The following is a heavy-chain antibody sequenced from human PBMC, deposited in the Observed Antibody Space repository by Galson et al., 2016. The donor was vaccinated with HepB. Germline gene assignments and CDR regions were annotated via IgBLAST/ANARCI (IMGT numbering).Heavy chain of an antibody. V-gene: IGHV3-23*01. Sequence: SLRLSCAASGFTFSSYALSWVRQAPGKGLAWVSTISGSGGSTYYADSVKGRFTISRDNSKNTLYVEMNSLRAEDTAVYYCAKNKCSDISRPRGWWFDPWGQGTLVTVSS. D-gene: IGHD2-15*01. J-gene: IGHJ5*02. CDR2: ISGSGGST. CDR3: AKNKCSDISRPRGWWFDP. CDR1: GFTFSSYA.